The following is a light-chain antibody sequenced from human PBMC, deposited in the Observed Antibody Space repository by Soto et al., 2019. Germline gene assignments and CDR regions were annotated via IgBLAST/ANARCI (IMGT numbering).Light chain of an antibody. CDR1: QSVTGNY. Sequence: EMVLTQPPRTLSLSQGEGATLSCRSSQSVTGNYLAWYQQKRDQAPRLLNHGATNRATGIPDWFSGSGSGTDFPLTIGRLEPEDFAVYYCQQYLVTPWTFGQGTKVDIK. CDR2: GAT. V-gene: IGKV3-20*01. J-gene: IGKJ1*01. CDR3: QQYLVTPWT.